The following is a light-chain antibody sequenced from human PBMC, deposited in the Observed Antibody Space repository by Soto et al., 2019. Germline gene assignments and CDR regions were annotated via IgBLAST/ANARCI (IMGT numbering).Light chain of an antibody. CDR3: QHYNTWPWT. Sequence: EVVLTQSPDTLSLSPGERATLSCRASHSVSSSLAWYQQKPGQAPRLLISGASTRAAGIPARFSGSGSGTEFTLTISSLQSEDFAVYYCQHYNTWPWTFGQGTKVDIK. V-gene: IGKV3-15*01. CDR2: GAS. CDR1: HSVSSS. J-gene: IGKJ1*01.